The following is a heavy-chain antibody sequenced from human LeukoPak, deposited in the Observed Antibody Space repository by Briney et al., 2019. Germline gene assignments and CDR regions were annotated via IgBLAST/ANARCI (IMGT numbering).Heavy chain of an antibody. D-gene: IGHD3-16*01. CDR2: INHSGST. V-gene: IGHV4-34*01. CDR3: ASGVLSRDYVWASASFFDY. Sequence: SETLSLTCAVDGGAFSGYYWSWIRQPPGKGLEWSGEINHSGSTNYNPSLKSRVTISVDTSKNQFSPKLSSVTAADPAVYYCASGVLSRDYVWASASFFDYWGQGTLVTVSS. CDR1: GGAFSGYY. J-gene: IGHJ4*02.